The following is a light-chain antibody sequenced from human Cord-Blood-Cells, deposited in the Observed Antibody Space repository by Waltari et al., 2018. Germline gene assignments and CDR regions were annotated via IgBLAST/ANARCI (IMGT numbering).Light chain of an antibody. J-gene: IGKJ1*01. CDR2: KAS. V-gene: IGKV1-5*03. Sequence: DIQMTQSPSTLPASAGDRVTITCRASQSISSWLDWYQQKPGKAPKLLIYKASSLESGVPSRFSGSGSGTEFTLTISSLQPDDFATYYCQQYNSYSRTFGQGTKVEIK. CDR3: QQYNSYSRT. CDR1: QSISSW.